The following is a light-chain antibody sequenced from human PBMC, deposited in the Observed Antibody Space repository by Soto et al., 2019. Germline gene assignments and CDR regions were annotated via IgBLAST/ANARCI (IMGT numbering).Light chain of an antibody. V-gene: IGLV2-23*01. CDR3: CSYTGTTTYV. Sequence: QSALTQPASVSGSPGQSITISCTGTSSDVGSYNLVSWYQQLPGQAPKLLIYEGGKRPSGDSNRFSDSNSGNTASLTISGLQAEDEADYYCCSYTGTTTYVFGTGTKVTVL. J-gene: IGLJ1*01. CDR2: EGG. CDR1: SSDVGSYNL.